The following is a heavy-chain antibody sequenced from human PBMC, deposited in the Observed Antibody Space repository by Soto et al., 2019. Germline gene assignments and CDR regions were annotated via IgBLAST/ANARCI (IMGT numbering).Heavy chain of an antibody. Sequence: EVQLVESGGGVVQPGGSLRLSCAASGFTFSSYWMYWVRQTPGKGLVCISRINSDGTRTTYADTVKGRFTISRDNAKNTVYLQMNSLRPEDTTVYYCARAFRGVGCNDCYSPFDYWGQGALVTVSS. V-gene: IGHV3-74*01. CDR1: GFTFSSYW. CDR3: ARAFRGVGCNDCYSPFDY. J-gene: IGHJ4*02. D-gene: IGHD2-21*02. CDR2: INSDGTRT.